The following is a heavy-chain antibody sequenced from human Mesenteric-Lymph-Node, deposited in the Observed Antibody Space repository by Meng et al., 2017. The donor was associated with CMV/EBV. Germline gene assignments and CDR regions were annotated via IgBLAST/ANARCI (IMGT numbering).Heavy chain of an antibody. V-gene: IGHV1-3*04. D-gene: IGHD6-19*01. CDR3: VRDITLGGTRDY. CDR1: GYNFTSYS. CDR2: INTGNGKT. Sequence: CNPSGYNFTSYSIHWVRQAPGQGPEWMGWINTGNGKTQYSQKFQGRVTITRETSAITAYMDLSSLTSEDTAVYYCVRDITLGGTRDYWGQGTLVTVSS. J-gene: IGHJ4*02.